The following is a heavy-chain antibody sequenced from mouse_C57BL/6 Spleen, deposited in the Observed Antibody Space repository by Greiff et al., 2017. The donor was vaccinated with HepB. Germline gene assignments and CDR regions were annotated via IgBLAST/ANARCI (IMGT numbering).Heavy chain of an antibody. CDR3: TRWTYSNYPWFAY. CDR1: GYTFTDYD. Sequence: QVQLQQSGAELVRPGASVTLSCKASGYTFTDYDMHWVKQTPVHGLEWIGAIDPETGGTAYNQKFKGKAILTADKSSSTAYMELRSLTSEDSAVYYCTRWTYSNYPWFAYWGQGTLVTVSA. V-gene: IGHV1-15*01. D-gene: IGHD2-5*01. CDR2: IDPETGGT. J-gene: IGHJ3*01.